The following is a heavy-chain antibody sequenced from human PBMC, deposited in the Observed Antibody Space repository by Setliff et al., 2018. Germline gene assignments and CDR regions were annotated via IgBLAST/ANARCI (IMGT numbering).Heavy chain of an antibody. CDR2: ISAYNGNT. CDR3: ARVLFHCSRTSCYFNAFDI. V-gene: IGHV1-18*01. Sequence: ASVQVSFKASGYTFISYGISWVRQAPGQGLEWMGWISAYNGNTNYAQKLQGRVTMTTETTTSTAYMELRSLRSDDTAVYYCARVLFHCSRTSCYFNAFDIWGQGTMVTVSS. D-gene: IGHD2-2*01. J-gene: IGHJ3*02. CDR1: GYTFISYG.